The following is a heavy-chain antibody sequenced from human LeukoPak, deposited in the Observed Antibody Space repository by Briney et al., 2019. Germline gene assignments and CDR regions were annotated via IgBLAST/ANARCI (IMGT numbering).Heavy chain of an antibody. CDR3: ARDSTNWLDP. V-gene: IGHV4-39*07. CDR1: GGSISSSSYY. J-gene: IGHJ5*02. CDR2: IYYSGST. Sequence: SETLSLTCTVSGGSISSSSYYWGWIRQPPGKGLEWIGSIYYSGSTYYNPSLKSRVTISVDTSKNQFSLKLSSVTAADTAVYYCARDSTNWLDPWGQGTLVTVSS. D-gene: IGHD5/OR15-5a*01.